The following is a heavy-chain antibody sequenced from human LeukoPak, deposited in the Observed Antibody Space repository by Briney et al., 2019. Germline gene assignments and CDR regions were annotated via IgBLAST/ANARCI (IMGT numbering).Heavy chain of an antibody. V-gene: IGHV3-7*01. Sequence: GGSLRLSCAASGFNFNRDWMIWVRQAPGKGLEWVANIKQDGSLKYYVDSVKGRFTISRDNAKNSLYLQMNSLRAEDTAVYYCTRDESPSDSSGYCDAFDIWGQGTMVTVSS. CDR2: IKQDGSLK. J-gene: IGHJ3*02. D-gene: IGHD3-22*01. CDR1: GFNFNRDW. CDR3: TRDESPSDSSGYCDAFDI.